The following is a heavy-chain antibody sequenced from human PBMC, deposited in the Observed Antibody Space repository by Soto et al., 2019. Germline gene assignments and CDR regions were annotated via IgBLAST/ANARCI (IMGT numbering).Heavy chain of an antibody. J-gene: IGHJ6*02. CDR3: AMNAISLDV. D-gene: IGHD3-9*01. CDR1: GFTFSRSW. V-gene: IGHV3-7*01. CDR2: IKQDGSET. Sequence: GGSLRLSCAASGFTFSRSWMTWVRQAPGKGLEWVARIKQDGSETYYVDSVKGRFSISRDNAKNSLFLQMNSLRVDDTGVYYCAMNAISLDVRXQGTTVTVSS.